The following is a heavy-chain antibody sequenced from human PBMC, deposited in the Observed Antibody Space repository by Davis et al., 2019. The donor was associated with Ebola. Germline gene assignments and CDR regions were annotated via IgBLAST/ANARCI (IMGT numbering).Heavy chain of an antibody. J-gene: IGHJ2*01. Sequence: SETLSLTCTVSGGSISSYYWSWIRQPAGKGLEWIGRIYTSGSTNYNPSLKSRVTMSVDTSKNQFSLKLSSVTAADTAVYYCARVGYCTGGVCYYFDLWGCGTLVTVSS. CDR3: ARVGYCTGGVCYYFDL. CDR1: GGSISSYY. D-gene: IGHD2-8*02. V-gene: IGHV4-4*07. CDR2: IYTSGST.